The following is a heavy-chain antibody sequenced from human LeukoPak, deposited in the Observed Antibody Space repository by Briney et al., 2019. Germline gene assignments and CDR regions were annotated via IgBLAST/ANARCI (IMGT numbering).Heavy chain of an antibody. CDR2: INTGDGNT. D-gene: IGHD3-22*01. CDR3: AGDRATYYYDSSGYSDY. Sequence: ASVKVSCKASGYTFTSWPMHWVRQAPGQRLEWLGWINTGDGNTKYSQKFQGRVTITTDTSASTAYMELSVLRSEDTAVHYCAGDRATYYYDSSGYSDYWGQGTLVTVSS. V-gene: IGHV1-3*04. CDR1: GYTFTSWP. J-gene: IGHJ4*02.